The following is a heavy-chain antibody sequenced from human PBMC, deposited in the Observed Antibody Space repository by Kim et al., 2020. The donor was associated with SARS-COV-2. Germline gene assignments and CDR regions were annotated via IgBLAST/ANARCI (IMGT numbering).Heavy chain of an antibody. J-gene: IGHJ5*02. V-gene: IGHV3-21*01. CDR1: GFTFSSYS. D-gene: IGHD4-17*01. Sequence: GGSLRLSCAASGFTFSSYSMNWVRQAPGKGLEWVSSISSSSSYIYYADSVKGRFTISRDNAKNSLYLQMNSLRAEDTAVYYCAPRSQHNDYGDYVSWFDPWGQGTLVTVSS. CDR2: ISSSSSYI. CDR3: APRSQHNDYGDYVSWFDP.